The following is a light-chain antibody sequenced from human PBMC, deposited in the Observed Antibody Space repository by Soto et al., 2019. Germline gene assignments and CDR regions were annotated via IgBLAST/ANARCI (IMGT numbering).Light chain of an antibody. J-gene: IGKJ3*01. CDR2: AAS. Sequence: DIQMTQSPSSVSASVGDRVTLTCRASQGISSWLAWYQQKPGKAPKLLIYAASSLQSGVPPRFSGSGSGTDFTLTISRLEPEDFAVYYCQQYGRSPGLFTFGPGTKVDIK. CDR1: QGISSW. V-gene: IGKV1D-12*01. CDR3: QQYGRSPGLFT.